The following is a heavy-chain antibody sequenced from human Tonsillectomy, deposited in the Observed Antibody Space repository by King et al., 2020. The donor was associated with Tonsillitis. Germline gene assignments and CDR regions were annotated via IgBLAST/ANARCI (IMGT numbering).Heavy chain of an antibody. D-gene: IGHD6-13*01. Sequence: QLVQSGAEVKKPGSSVKVSCKASGGTFNNYAISWVRQAPGQGLEWMGGIIPMFGTAHYVQKFQGRVTITADESASTAYMELSSLSSEDTGVYYCARIEDSTSWHDAFDIWGQGTMVTGSS. J-gene: IGHJ3*02. CDR1: GGTFNNYA. CDR2: IIPMFGTA. CDR3: ARIEDSTSWHDAFDI. V-gene: IGHV1-69*01.